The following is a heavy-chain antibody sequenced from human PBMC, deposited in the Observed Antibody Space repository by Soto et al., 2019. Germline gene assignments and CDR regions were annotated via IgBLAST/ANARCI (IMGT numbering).Heavy chain of an antibody. CDR1: GGSFSSYA. V-gene: IGHV1-69*06. Sequence: QVQLVQSGAEVKKPGSSVKVSCKASGGSFSSYAISWVRQAPGQGLEWMGGIIPIVGTGNYAQNFQGRVTMTPVKSTSAAYMELRSLRSEDTAMYDSASYQRAAGGPGMDVWGQGTTVTVSS. CDR2: IIPIVGTG. J-gene: IGHJ6*02. CDR3: ASYQRAAGGPGMDV. D-gene: IGHD6-13*01.